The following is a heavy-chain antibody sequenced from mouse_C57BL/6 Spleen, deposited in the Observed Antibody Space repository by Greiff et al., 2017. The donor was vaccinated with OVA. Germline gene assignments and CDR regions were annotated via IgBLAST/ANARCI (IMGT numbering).Heavy chain of an antibody. V-gene: IGHV2-5*01. CDR3: AKRYYGSGGYARDY. Sequence: VQLVESGPGLVQPSQSLSITCTVSGFSLTSYGVHWVRQSPGKGLEWLGVIWRGGSTDYNAAFMSRLSITKDNSKSQVFFKMNSLQADDTAIYDCAKRYYGSGGYARDYWGQGTSVTVSS. J-gene: IGHJ4*01. CDR2: IWRGGST. D-gene: IGHD1-1*01. CDR1: GFSLTSYG.